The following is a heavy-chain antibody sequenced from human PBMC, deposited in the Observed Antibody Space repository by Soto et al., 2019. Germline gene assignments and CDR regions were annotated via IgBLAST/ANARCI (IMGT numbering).Heavy chain of an antibody. J-gene: IGHJ4*02. Sequence: PSETLSLTCTVSGGSISSGGYYWSWIRQHPGKGLEWIGYIYYSGSTYYNTSLKSRVTISVDTSKKQFSLKLSSVTAAETAGYYCASTSYGNTFYNYGGQETRVTVSS. CDR3: ASTSYGNTFYNY. D-gene: IGHD5-18*01. CDR1: GGSISSGGYY. V-gene: IGHV4-30-4*08. CDR2: IYYSGST.